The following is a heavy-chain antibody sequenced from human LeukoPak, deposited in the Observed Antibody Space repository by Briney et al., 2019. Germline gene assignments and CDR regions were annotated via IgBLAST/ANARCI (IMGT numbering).Heavy chain of an antibody. Sequence: GGSLRLSCAASGFTFSTSGMNWVRRAPGKGLEWVSYIISSSNTIYYADSVKGRFTISRDNSKNSLYLQMNSLKAEDTAVYYCAREEKMEEGYYYYMDVWGKGTTVTVSS. CDR1: GFTFSTSG. V-gene: IGHV3-48*01. CDR3: AREEKMEEGYYYYMDV. D-gene: IGHD5-24*01. J-gene: IGHJ6*03. CDR2: IISSSNTI.